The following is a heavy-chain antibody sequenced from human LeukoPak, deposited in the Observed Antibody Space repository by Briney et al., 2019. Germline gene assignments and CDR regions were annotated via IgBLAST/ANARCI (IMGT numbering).Heavy chain of an antibody. CDR1: GGTFSSYA. CDR2: IIPIFGTA. V-gene: IGHV1-69*05. J-gene: IGHJ4*02. Sequence: SVKVSCKASGGTFSSYAISWVRQAPGQGLEWMGGIIPIFGTANYAQKFQGRVTITTDESTSTAYMELSSLRSEDTAVYYCARVNDSSGYYSGSLNYWGQGTLVTVSS. D-gene: IGHD3-22*01. CDR3: ARVNDSSGYYSGSLNY.